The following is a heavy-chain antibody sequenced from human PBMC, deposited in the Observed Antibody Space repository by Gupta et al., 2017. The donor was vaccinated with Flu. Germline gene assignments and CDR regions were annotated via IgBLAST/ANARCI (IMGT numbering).Heavy chain of an antibody. D-gene: IGHD1-1*01. CDR2: IYHRGST. V-gene: IGHV4-28*01. Sequence: VQLQESGPGLVKPSDTLSLTCGVSGYSISSSHWWGWIRQPPGKGLEWIGYIYHRGSTYYNPSLKSRVTMSVDTSKNHFSLELSSVTAVDTAVYYCARWTGTASGYNWYFYPWGRGTLVTVSS. CDR1: GYSISSSHW. J-gene: IGHJ2*01. CDR3: ARWTGTASGYNWYFYP.